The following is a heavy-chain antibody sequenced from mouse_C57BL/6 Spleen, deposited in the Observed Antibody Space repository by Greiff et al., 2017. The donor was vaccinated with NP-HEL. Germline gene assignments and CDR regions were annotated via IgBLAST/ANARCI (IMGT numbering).Heavy chain of an antibody. CDR2: IYPGDGDT. CDR1: GYAFSSYW. V-gene: IGHV1-80*01. CDR3: ARGRYGSILDAMDY. J-gene: IGHJ4*01. D-gene: IGHD1-1*01. Sequence: VQLQQSGAELVKPGASVKISCKASGYAFSSYWMNWVKQRPGKGLEWIGQIYPGDGDTNYNGKFKGKATLTADKSSSTAYMQLSSLTSEDPAVYFCARGRYGSILDAMDYWGQGTSVTVSS.